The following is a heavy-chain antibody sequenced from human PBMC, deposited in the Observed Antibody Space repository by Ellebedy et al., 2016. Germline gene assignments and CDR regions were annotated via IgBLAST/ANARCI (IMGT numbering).Heavy chain of an antibody. V-gene: IGHV3-33*01. CDR2: IWYDGSNK. D-gene: IGHD3-3*02. J-gene: IGHJ4*02. Sequence: GESLKISXAASGFTFSDYYMSWIRQAPGKGLEWVAVIWYDGSNKYYADSVKGRFTISRDNSKNTLYLQMNSLRAEDTALYYCAREGGIFGLDYWGQGTLVTVSS. CDR1: GFTFSDYY. CDR3: AREGGIFGLDY.